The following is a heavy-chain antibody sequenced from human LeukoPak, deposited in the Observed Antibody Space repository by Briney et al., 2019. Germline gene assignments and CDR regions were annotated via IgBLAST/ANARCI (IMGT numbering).Heavy chain of an antibody. CDR3: ARAPYYDFWSGFLTYYYYGMDV. Sequence: SETLSLTCTVSGGSISSSSYYWSWIRQPPGKGLEWIGEINHSGSTNYNPSLKSRVTISVDTSKNQFSLKLSSVTAADTAVYYCARAPYYDFWSGFLTYYYYGMDVWGQGATVTVSS. CDR2: INHSGST. V-gene: IGHV4-39*07. CDR1: GGSISSSSYY. D-gene: IGHD3-3*01. J-gene: IGHJ6*02.